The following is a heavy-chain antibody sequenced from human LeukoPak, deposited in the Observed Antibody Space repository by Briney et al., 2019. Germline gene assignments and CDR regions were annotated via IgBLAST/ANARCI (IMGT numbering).Heavy chain of an antibody. CDR3: SRDFGGA. J-gene: IGHJ5*02. V-gene: IGHV3-74*01. CDR2: IKGDGTYT. CDR1: GFTFSSYW. Sequence: GGSLRLSCAASGFTFSSYWMHWVRQAPGKGLVWVSRIKGDGTYTTYADSVKGRFTISRDNAKNTLYLQMNSLRAEDTAVYYCSRDFGGAWGQGTLVTVSS. D-gene: IGHD3-10*01.